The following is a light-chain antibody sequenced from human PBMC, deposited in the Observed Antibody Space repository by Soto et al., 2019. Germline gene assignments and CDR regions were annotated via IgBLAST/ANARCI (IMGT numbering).Light chain of an antibody. CDR1: SGSIASNY. V-gene: IGLV6-57*04. Sequence: NFMLTQPHSVSESPGKTVTISCTRSSGSIASNYVQWYQQRPGSAPTPVIYEDNERPSGVPHRFSGSIDSSSNSASLTISGLKTADEADYYCQSYHSGNVVFGGGTKLTVL. CDR2: EDN. CDR3: QSYHSGNVV. J-gene: IGLJ2*01.